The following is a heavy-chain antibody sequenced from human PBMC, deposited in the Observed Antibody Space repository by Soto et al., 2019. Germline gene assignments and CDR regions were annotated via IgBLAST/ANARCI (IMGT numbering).Heavy chain of an antibody. CDR3: AKDWVGGSNRYQLDY. CDR2: ISHGATRK. J-gene: IGHJ4*02. V-gene: IGHV3-30*18. Sequence: QVLLVESGGGVVQPGRSLRHSCAASRFTFSDYGMHWVRQAPGKGLEWVAGISHGATRKSYSDSVKGRFIISRDNSKKMLYLQLNSLRREDTAVYYCAKDWVGGSNRYQLDYWGRGTLVTVSS. CDR1: RFTFSDYG. D-gene: IGHD4-4*01.